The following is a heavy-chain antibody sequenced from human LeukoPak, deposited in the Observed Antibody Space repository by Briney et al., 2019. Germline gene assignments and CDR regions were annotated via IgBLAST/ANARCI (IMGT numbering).Heavy chain of an antibody. D-gene: IGHD3/OR15-3a*01. V-gene: IGHV3-48*04. Sequence: GGSLRLSCAASGFTFSSYSMNWVRQAPGKGLEWVSYISSSSSTIYYADSVKGRFTISRDNAKNSLYLQMNSLRAEDTAVYYCARDPRTENWYFDLWGRGTLVTVSS. CDR1: GFTFSSYS. J-gene: IGHJ2*01. CDR2: ISSSSSTI. CDR3: ARDPRTENWYFDL.